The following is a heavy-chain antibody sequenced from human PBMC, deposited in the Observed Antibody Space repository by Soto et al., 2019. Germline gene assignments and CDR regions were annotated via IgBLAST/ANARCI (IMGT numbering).Heavy chain of an antibody. V-gene: IGHV3-7*05. CDR3: ARSFVGIWPYC. J-gene: IGHJ4*02. Sequence: GESLKISCAASGFTFSSYWMSWVRQAPGKGLEWVANIKQDGSEKYYVDSVKGRFTISRDNAKNSLYLQMNSLRAEDTAVYYCARSFVGIWPYCWGQGTLVTVSS. D-gene: IGHD1-20*01. CDR1: GFTFSSYW. CDR2: IKQDGSEK.